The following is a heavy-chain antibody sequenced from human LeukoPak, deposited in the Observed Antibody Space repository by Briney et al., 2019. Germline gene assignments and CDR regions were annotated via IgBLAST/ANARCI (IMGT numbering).Heavy chain of an antibody. Sequence: PSETLSLTCTVSGGSFSSYYWSWLRQPPGKGLEWIGYISYSGTTNYNPSLKSRVTISVDTSNNQLSLRLSSVTAADTAVYYCARVRPPDYYYYYYMDVWGKGTTVTVSS. J-gene: IGHJ6*03. CDR3: ARVRPPDYYYYYYMDV. CDR2: ISYSGTT. CDR1: GGSFSSYY. V-gene: IGHV4-59*01.